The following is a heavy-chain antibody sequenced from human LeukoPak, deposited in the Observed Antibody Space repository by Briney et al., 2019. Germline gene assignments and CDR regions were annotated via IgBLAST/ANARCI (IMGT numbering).Heavy chain of an antibody. Sequence: GGSLRLSCTASGFTFGDYAMSWFRQAPGKGLEWVGFIRSKAYGGTTEYAASVKGRFTISRDNSKNTLYLQMNSLRAEDTAVYYCAKDEEWELLSGYYYYYMDVWGKGTTVTVSS. D-gene: IGHD1-26*01. CDR1: GFTFGDYA. V-gene: IGHV3-49*03. CDR3: AKDEEWELLSGYYYYYMDV. CDR2: IRSKAYGGTT. J-gene: IGHJ6*03.